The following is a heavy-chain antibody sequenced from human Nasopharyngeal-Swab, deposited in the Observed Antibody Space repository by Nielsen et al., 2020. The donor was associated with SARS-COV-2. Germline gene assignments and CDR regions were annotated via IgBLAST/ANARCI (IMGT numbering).Heavy chain of an antibody. CDR3: ARLTGPLGVFDY. V-gene: IGHV3-7*01. Sequence: GESLKISCAASGFTFSSYEMNWVRQAPGKGLEWVANIKQDGSEKYYVDSVKGRFTISRDNAKNSLYLQMNSLRAEDTAVYYCARLTGPLGVFDYWGQGTLVTVSS. D-gene: IGHD7-27*01. CDR1: GFTFSSYE. J-gene: IGHJ4*02. CDR2: IKQDGSEK.